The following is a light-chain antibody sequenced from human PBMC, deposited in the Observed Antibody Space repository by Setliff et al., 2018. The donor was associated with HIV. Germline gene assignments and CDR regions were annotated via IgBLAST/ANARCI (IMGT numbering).Light chain of an antibody. CDR2: ENN. Sequence: QSVLTQPPSVSAAPGQKVTISCSGSSSNIGNNYVSWYQQFPGTAPRLFVYENNKRPSGIPDRVSGSKSGTSATLSITGLQTGDEADYYCGTWDSSLSAPVFGGGTKVTVL. V-gene: IGLV1-51*02. CDR3: GTWDSSLSAPV. J-gene: IGLJ3*02. CDR1: SSNIGNNY.